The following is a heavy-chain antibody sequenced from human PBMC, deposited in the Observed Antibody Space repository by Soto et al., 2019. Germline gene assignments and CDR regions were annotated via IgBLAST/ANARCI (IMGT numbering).Heavy chain of an antibody. CDR1: GVTFISYS. CDR3: ARERVGYCSSTSCYPSVYYYYYGMDV. V-gene: IGHV3-21*01. J-gene: IGHJ6*02. CDR2: ISSSSSYI. D-gene: IGHD2-2*01. Sequence: EVQLVESGGGLVKPGGYLRVSCAASGVTFISYSMNWVRQAPGKGLEWVSSISSSSSYIYYADSVKGRFTISRDNAKNSLYLQMNSLRAEDTAVYYCARERVGYCSSTSCYPSVYYYYYGMDVWGQGTTVTVSS.